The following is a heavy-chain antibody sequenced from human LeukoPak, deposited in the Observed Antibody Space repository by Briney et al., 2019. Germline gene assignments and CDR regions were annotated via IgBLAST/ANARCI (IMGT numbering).Heavy chain of an antibody. Sequence: PGRSLRLSCAASGSTFDDYAMHWVRQAPGKGLEWVSGISWNSGSIGYADSVKGRFTISRDNAKNSLYLQMNSLRAEDTALYYCAKDMIPRLSGSYPANFDYWGQGTLVTVSS. J-gene: IGHJ4*02. CDR2: ISWNSGSI. CDR3: AKDMIPRLSGSYPANFDY. CDR1: GSTFDDYA. V-gene: IGHV3-9*01. D-gene: IGHD1-26*01.